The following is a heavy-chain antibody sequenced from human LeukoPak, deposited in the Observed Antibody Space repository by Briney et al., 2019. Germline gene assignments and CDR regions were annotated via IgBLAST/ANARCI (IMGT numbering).Heavy chain of an antibody. CDR1: GGSISSYY. CDR3: ATYPFRGDTHYFDF. D-gene: IGHD3-10*01. Sequence: SETLSLTCTVSGGSISSYYWSWIRQPAGKGLEWIGHVYTSGSTNYSPSLKSRVTISDDTSKNQLSLNLYSVTAADTAVYYCATYPFRGDTHYFDFWGQGILVTVSS. V-gene: IGHV4-4*07. J-gene: IGHJ4*02. CDR2: VYTSGST.